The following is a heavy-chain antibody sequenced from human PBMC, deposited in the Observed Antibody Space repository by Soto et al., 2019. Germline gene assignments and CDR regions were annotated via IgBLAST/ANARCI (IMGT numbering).Heavy chain of an antibody. Sequence: ASVKVSCKASGYTFTSYGISWVRQAPGQGLEWMGWISAYNGNTNYAQKLQGRVTMTTDTSTSTAYMELRSLRSDDTAVYYCARSSSSSDRYYYYYMDVWGKGTTVTVSS. CDR1: GYTFTSYG. J-gene: IGHJ6*03. V-gene: IGHV1-18*01. CDR2: ISAYNGNT. D-gene: IGHD6-6*01. CDR3: ARSSSSSDRYYYYYMDV.